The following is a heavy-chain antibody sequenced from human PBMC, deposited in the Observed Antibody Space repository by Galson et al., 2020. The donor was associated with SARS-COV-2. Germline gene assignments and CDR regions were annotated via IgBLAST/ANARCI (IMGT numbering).Heavy chain of an antibody. Sequence: GGSLRLSCVGDGFYFSAYWMSWARQAPGKGLEWVANIKQGGSDKYYVDSVRGRFTISRDDAKNSVYLQMDSLRVDDTAVYFCATDFNLEVWGKGTTVTVSS. J-gene: IGHJ6*04. CDR1: GFYFSAYW. CDR3: ATDFNLEV. CDR2: IKQGGSDK. V-gene: IGHV3-7*03.